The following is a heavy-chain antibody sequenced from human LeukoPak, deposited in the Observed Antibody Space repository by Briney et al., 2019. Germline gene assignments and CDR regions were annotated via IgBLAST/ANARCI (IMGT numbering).Heavy chain of an antibody. J-gene: IGHJ4*02. Sequence: PSETLSLTCTVSGGSISSYYWSWIRQPPGKGLEWIGYIYYSGSTNYNPSLKSRVTISVDTSKNQFSLKLSSVTAADMAVYYCARAAREMATTPDFDYWGQGTLVTVSS. CDR2: IYYSGST. D-gene: IGHD5-24*01. CDR1: GGSISSYY. CDR3: ARAAREMATTPDFDY. V-gene: IGHV4-59*01.